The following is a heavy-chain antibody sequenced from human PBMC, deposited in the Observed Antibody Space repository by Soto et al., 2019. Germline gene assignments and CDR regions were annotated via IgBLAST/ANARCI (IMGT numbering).Heavy chain of an antibody. V-gene: IGHV4-31*02. CDR2: IYYSGST. CDR3: ARGPFGVFDI. J-gene: IGHJ3*02. CDR1: GGSISSGGYY. D-gene: IGHD3-16*01. Sequence: LCGGSISSGGYYWSWIRQHPGKGLEWIGYIYYSGSTYYNPSLKSRVTISVDTSKNQFSLKLSSVTAADTAVYYCARGPFGVFDIWGQGTMVTVSS.